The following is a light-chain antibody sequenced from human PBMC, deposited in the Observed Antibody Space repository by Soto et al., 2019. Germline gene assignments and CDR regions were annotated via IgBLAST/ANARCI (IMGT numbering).Light chain of an antibody. Sequence: DIQMTQSPASLSASVGDRVTITCRASQTTNNYLNWYQLKPGKAPKLLIYAASTLQSGVPSRFSGSGSGTDFTLTISSLQPEDVATYYCQKYNSAPLTFGGGTKVDIK. CDR2: AAS. V-gene: IGKV1-27*01. J-gene: IGKJ4*01. CDR3: QKYNSAPLT. CDR1: QTTNNY.